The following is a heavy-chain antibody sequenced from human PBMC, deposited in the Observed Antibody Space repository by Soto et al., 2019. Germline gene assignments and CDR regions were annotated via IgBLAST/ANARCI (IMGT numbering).Heavy chain of an antibody. D-gene: IGHD1-20*01. CDR1: GGSFSGYY. J-gene: IGHJ6*03. V-gene: IGHV4-34*01. CDR3: ARESYNWNYYYYMDV. Sequence: SETLSLTCAVYGGSFSGYYWSWIRQPPGKGLEWIGEINHSGSTNYNPSLKSRVTISVDTSKNRFSLKLISVTAADTAVYYCARESYNWNYYYYMDVWGKGTTVTVSS. CDR2: INHSGST.